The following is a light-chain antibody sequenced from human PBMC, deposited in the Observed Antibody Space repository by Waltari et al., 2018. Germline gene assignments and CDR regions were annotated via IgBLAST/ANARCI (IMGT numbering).Light chain of an antibody. Sequence: EIVLTQSPATLSLSPGERATLSCRASQSVTSLSLTWYQHKLGQAPRLLIYGTSSRATGIPDRFSGSGSGTDFTLTISRLEPEDFAIYYCQQYDGEVVTFGGGTKVEI. CDR2: GTS. J-gene: IGKJ4*01. V-gene: IGKV3-20*01. CDR3: QQYDGEVVT. CDR1: QSVTSLS.